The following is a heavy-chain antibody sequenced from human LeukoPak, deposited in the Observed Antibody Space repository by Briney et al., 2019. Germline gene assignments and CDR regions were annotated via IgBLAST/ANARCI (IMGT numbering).Heavy chain of an antibody. CDR2: IIPIFGTA. CDR1: GGTFSSYA. CDR3: ASPGIVAVPAALSGLDY. V-gene: IGHV1-69*05. Sequence: ASVKVSCKASGGTFSSYAISWVRQAPGQGLEWMGGIIPIFGTANYAQKFQGRVTITTDESTSTAYMELSSLRSEDTAVYYCASPGIVAVPAALSGLDYWGQGTLVTVSS. J-gene: IGHJ4*02. D-gene: IGHD2-2*01.